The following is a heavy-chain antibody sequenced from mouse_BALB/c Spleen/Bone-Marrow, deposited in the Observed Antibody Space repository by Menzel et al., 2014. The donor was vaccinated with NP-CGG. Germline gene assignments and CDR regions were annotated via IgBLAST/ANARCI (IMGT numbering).Heavy chain of an antibody. V-gene: IGHV1-67*01. CDR1: GYTFTDYA. CDR3: ARRPYGSSYDFDY. Sequence: QVQLQQSGPELVRPGVSVKISCKGSGYTFTDYAMHWVKQSHAKSLEWIGVISTYSGNTNYNQKFKGKTTMTVDKSSSPALMELARLTSEDSAIYYCARRPYGSSYDFDYWGQGTTLTVSS. D-gene: IGHD1-1*01. J-gene: IGHJ2*01. CDR2: ISTYSGNT.